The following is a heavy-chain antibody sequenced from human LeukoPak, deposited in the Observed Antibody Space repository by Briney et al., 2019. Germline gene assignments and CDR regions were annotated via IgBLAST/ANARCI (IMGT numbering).Heavy chain of an antibody. Sequence: ASVKVSCKASGYTFTSYGISWVRQAPGQGLEWMGWISAYNGNTNYAQKLQGRVTMTTDTSTSIAYMELRSLRSDDTAVYYCARGGEASSSWYLYYYGMDVWGQGTTVTVSS. J-gene: IGHJ6*02. V-gene: IGHV1-18*01. CDR1: GYTFTSYG. CDR2: ISAYNGNT. D-gene: IGHD6-13*01. CDR3: ARGGEASSSWYLYYYGMDV.